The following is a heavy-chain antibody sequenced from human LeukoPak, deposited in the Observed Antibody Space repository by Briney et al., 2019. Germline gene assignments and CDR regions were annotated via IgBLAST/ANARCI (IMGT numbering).Heavy chain of an antibody. V-gene: IGHV4-59*01. CDR3: ARDIRGGYYYYYMDV. CDR2: IYYSGST. Sequence: SETLSLTCTVSGGSISSYYWSWIRQPPGKGLEWIGYIYYSGSTNYNPSLKSRVTISVDTSKNQFSLKLSSVTAADPAVYYCARDIRGGYYYYYMDVWGKGTTVTVSS. J-gene: IGHJ6*03. CDR1: GGSISSYY. D-gene: IGHD3-10*01.